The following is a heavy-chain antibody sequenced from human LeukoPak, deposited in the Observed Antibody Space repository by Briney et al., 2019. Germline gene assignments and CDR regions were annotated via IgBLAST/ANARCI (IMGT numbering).Heavy chain of an antibody. CDR3: AKDGVGNSGAFDI. CDR1: GFTFTDST. V-gene: IGHV3-30*04. CDR2: ISYDGSNK. D-gene: IGHD3-10*01. Sequence: GGSLKLSCVASGFTFTDSTVHWVRQTSGKGLEWVAVISYDGSNKYILDSVKGRLTISRDNSKNTLYLQMNSLRPEDTAVYYCAKDGVGNSGAFDIWGQGTMVTVSS. J-gene: IGHJ3*02.